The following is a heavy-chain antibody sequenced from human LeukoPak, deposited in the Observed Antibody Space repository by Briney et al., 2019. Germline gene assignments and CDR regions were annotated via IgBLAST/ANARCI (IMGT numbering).Heavy chain of an antibody. CDR3: ARDQLWFGY. Sequence: KPSETLSLTCTVSGGSISSYYWSWIRQPPGKGLEWIGYIYYSGSTNYNPSLKSRVTISVDTSKNQFSLKLSSVIAADTAVYYCARDQLWFGYWGQGTLVTVSS. V-gene: IGHV4-59*01. CDR2: IYYSGST. CDR1: GGSISSYY. J-gene: IGHJ4*02. D-gene: IGHD5-18*01.